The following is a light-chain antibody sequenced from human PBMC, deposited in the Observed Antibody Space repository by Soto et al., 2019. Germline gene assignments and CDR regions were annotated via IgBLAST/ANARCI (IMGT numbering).Light chain of an antibody. CDR3: QQYNNWPSIT. Sequence: IVFMQSPATLSLSPGEGPTLSCRASQNINNLYFAWYQQTPGQAPRLXXYGVSSRANGIPDRFSGSGSGTDLTLTISRLEPEDFAVYYCQQYNNWPSITFGQGTRLEIK. CDR2: GVS. V-gene: IGKV3D-20*02. CDR1: QNINNLY. J-gene: IGKJ5*01.